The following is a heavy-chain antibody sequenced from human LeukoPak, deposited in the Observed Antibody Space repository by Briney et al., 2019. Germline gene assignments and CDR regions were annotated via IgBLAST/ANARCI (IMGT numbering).Heavy chain of an antibody. J-gene: IGHJ4*02. CDR2: ISYDGSNK. D-gene: IGHD6-13*01. CDR3: ARVGPAGTDDY. Sequence: GGSLRLSCAASGFTFGSYAMHWVRQAPGKGLEWVAVISYDGSNKYYADSVKGRFTISRDNSKNTLYLQMNSLRAEDTAVYYCARVGPAGTDDYWGQGTLVTVSS. CDR1: GFTFGSYA. V-gene: IGHV3-30-3*01.